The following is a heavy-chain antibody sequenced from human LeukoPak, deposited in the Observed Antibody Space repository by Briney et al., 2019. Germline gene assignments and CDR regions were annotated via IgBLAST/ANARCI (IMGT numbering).Heavy chain of an antibody. V-gene: IGHV3-48*01. CDR1: GFTFSSYS. CDR2: ISSSSSTI. CDR3: ARDHPDSSSWYDAFDI. D-gene: IGHD6-13*01. Sequence: PGGSLRLSCAAPGFTFSSYSMNWVRQAPGKGLEWVSYISSSSSTIYYVDSVKGRFTISRDNAKNSLYLQMNSLRAEDTAVYYCARDHPDSSSWYDAFDIWGQGTMVTVSS. J-gene: IGHJ3*02.